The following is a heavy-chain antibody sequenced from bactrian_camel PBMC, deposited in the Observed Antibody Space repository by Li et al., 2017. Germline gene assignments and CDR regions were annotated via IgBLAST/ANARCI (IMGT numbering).Heavy chain of an antibody. CDR2: IDSGGGKT. D-gene: IGHD1*01. Sequence: VQLVESGGGLVQPGGSLRLSCSASGFTFSVYSMSWVRQAPGKGFEWVSGIDSGGGKTKYKDSVKGRLTISRDNAKNTVNLQMNSLKPEDTAVYYCVRDYDGPARSYGMDYWSEGTQVTVS. CDR1: GFTFSVYS. V-gene: IGHV3S40*01. J-gene: IGHJ7*01.